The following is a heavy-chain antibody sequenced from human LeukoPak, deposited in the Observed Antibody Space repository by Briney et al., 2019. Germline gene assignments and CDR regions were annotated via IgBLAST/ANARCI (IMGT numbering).Heavy chain of an antibody. Sequence: GGSLRLSCAASGFTFSDYYMSWIRQAPGKGLEWVSYISSSGSTIYYADSVKGRFTISRDNAKNSLYLQMNSLRAEDTAVYYCARDVNWGSVIFDYWGQGTLVTVSS. J-gene: IGHJ4*02. V-gene: IGHV3-11*04. CDR2: ISSSGSTI. CDR3: ARDVNWGSVIFDY. D-gene: IGHD7-27*01. CDR1: GFTFSDYY.